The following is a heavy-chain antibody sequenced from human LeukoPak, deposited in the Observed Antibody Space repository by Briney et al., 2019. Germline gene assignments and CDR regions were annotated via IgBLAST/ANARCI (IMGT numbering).Heavy chain of an antibody. Sequence: PSGTLSLTCAVSNGSISSTNWWSWVRQSPGKGLEWIGEIHHSGSTSYNPSLKSRVTMSVDTSKNQFSLKLSSVTAADTAVYYCARGTEYYDFWSGYYSYFDYWGQGTLVTVSS. CDR3: ARGTEYYDFWSGYYSYFDY. D-gene: IGHD3-3*01. V-gene: IGHV4-4*02. CDR2: IHHSGST. CDR1: NGSISSTNW. J-gene: IGHJ4*02.